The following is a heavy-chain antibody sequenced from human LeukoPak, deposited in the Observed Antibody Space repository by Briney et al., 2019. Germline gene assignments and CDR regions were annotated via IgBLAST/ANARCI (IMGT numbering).Heavy chain of an antibody. D-gene: IGHD3-22*01. CDR2: IIPILGIA. CDR1: GGTFSSYA. CDR3: ARDYYDSSGYYRDFDY. V-gene: IGHV1-69*04. Sequence: ASVKVSCKASGGTFSSYAISWVRQAPGQGLEWMGRIIPILGIANYAQKFQGRVTITADKSTSTAYMELSSLRSEDTAVYYCARDYYDSSGYYRDFDYWGQGTLVTVSS. J-gene: IGHJ4*02.